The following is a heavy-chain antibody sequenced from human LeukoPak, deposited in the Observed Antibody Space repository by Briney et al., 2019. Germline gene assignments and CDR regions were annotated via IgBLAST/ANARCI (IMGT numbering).Heavy chain of an antibody. CDR3: AHSYFGSGISAYGQPRLYYFDS. V-gene: IGHV2-5*02. CDR2: IYWDDDK. Sequence: SGPTLVNPTETLTLTCTFSGFSLTTSGVGVGWIRQSPEKALEWLALIYWDDDKRYSPSLKSRLTIAKATSRNQVVLTMTNMDPVDTATYYCAHSYFGSGISAYGQPRLYYFDSWGQGTLVTVSS. D-gene: IGHD3-10*01. J-gene: IGHJ4*02. CDR1: GFSLTTSGVG.